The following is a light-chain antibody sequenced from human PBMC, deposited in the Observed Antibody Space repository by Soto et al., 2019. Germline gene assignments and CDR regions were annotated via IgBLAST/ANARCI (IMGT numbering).Light chain of an antibody. V-gene: IGKV3-15*01. J-gene: IGKJ1*01. CDR2: DAS. CDR1: QSVGSN. Sequence: EIVMTQSPDTLSVSPGETATLSCRASQSVGSNLAWYQQKPGQAPRLLISDASTRAAGLPARFSGSGSGTEFTLTISSLQSEVFAVYYCQQCNNWPKTFGQGTKVEIK. CDR3: QQCNNWPKT.